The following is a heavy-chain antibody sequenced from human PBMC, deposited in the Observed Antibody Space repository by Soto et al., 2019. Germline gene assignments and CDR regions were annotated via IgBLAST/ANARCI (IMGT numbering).Heavy chain of an antibody. Sequence: GASVKVSCKASGYTFTSYYMHWVRQAPGQGLEWMGRINVDRGNTSYAQKLQGRVTMTRDTSTSTVYMELRSLRSEDTAVYFCARDRAHGFDIWGQGTMVTVSS. V-gene: IGHV1-46*01. CDR2: INVDRGNT. CDR3: ARDRAHGFDI. J-gene: IGHJ3*02. CDR1: GYTFTSYY.